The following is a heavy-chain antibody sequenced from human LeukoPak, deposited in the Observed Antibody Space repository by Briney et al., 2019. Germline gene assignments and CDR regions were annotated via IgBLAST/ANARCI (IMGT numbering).Heavy chain of an antibody. J-gene: IGHJ4*02. D-gene: IGHD6-6*01. CDR1: GGSISSSNW. CDR2: IYHSGST. Sequence: SETLSLTCAVSGGSISSSNWWSWVRQPPGKGLEWIGEIYHSGSTNYNPSLKSRVTISVDKSKNQFSLKLSSVTAADTAVYYCARIRYSSSFDFDYWGQGTLVTVSS. V-gene: IGHV4-4*02. CDR3: ARIRYSSSFDFDY.